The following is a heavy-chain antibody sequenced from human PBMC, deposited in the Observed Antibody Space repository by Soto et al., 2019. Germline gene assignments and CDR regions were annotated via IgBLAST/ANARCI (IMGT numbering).Heavy chain of an antibody. J-gene: IGHJ6*02. D-gene: IGHD2-2*01. CDR1: GGSVSSGSYY. CDR2: IYYSGST. V-gene: IGHV4-61*01. CDR3: ARFRRSAVGYCSSTSCYYYYYGMDV. Sequence: SETLSLTCTVSGGSVSSGSYYWSWIRQPPGKGLEWIGYIYYSGSTNYNPSLKSRVTVSVDTSKNQFSLKLSSVTAADTAVYYCARFRRSAVGYCSSTSCYYYYYGMDVWGQGTTVTVSS.